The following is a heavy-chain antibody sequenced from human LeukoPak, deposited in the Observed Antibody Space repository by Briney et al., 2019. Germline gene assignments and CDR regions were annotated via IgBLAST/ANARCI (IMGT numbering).Heavy chain of an antibody. CDR1: GFTFSNYE. CDR3: ARGSAGNSYYYGMDV. J-gene: IGHJ6*02. V-gene: IGHV3-48*03. CDR2: INNSGSNT. Sequence: EGSLRLSCAASGFTFSNYEMNWVRQAPGKGLEWVSYINNSGSNTYYADSVKGRFTISRDNAKNSLYLQMSSLRVEDTAVYYCARGSAGNSYYYGMDVWGQGTKVTVSS.